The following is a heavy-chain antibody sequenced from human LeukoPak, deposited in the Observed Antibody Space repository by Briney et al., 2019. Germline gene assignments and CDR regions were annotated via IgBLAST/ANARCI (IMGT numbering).Heavy chain of an antibody. CDR3: ARDSGFLEWSRFGPRSGYFDY. D-gene: IGHD3-3*01. CDR2: ISAYNGNT. J-gene: IGHJ4*02. V-gene: IGHV1-18*01. CDR1: GYTFTSYG. Sequence: GASVKVSCKASGYTFTSYGISWVRQAPGQGLEWMGWISAYNGNTNYAQKLQGRVTMTTDTSTSTAYMELRSLRSDDTAVYYCARDSGFLEWSRFGPRSGYFDYWGQGTLVTVSS.